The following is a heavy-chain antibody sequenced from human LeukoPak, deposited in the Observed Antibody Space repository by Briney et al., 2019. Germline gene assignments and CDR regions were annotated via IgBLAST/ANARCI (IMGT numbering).Heavy chain of an antibody. D-gene: IGHD5-24*01. J-gene: IGHJ4*02. CDR1: GFTFSSYE. V-gene: IGHV3-21*01. CDR2: ISSSSSYI. CDR3: AGAATINSY. Sequence: GGSLRLSCAASGFTFSSYEMNWVRQAPGKGLEWVSSISSSSSYIYYADSVKGRFTISRDNAKNSLHLQMNSLRAEDTAVYYCAGAATINSYWGQGTLVTVSS.